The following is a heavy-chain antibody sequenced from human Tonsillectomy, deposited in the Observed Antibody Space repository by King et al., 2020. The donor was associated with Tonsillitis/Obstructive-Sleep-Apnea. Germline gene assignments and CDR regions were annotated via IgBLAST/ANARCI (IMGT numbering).Heavy chain of an antibody. D-gene: IGHD1-26*01. CDR2: ISRGXKT. Sequence: VQLVESGGGLIQPGGSLRLSCAVSGFSVSFNFMNWVRQAPGKGLEWVSLISRGXKTYYADSVKGRFTISRDNSRNTLYLQMNSLRAEDTAVYYCARGXXXDDXFDVWGLGTMVXVXS. CDR1: GFSVSFNF. V-gene: IGHV3-53*01. CDR3: ARGXXXDDXFDV. J-gene: IGHJ3*01.